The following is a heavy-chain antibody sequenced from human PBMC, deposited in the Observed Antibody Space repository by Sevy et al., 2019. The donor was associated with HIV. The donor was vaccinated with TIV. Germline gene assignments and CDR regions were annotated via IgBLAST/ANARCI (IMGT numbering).Heavy chain of an antibody. V-gene: IGHV3-48*03. CDR2: ISSSGSTI. J-gene: IGHJ2*01. CDR3: ARWFGELFLLGDWYFDL. CDR1: GFTFSSYE. Sequence: GGSLRLSCAASGFTFSSYEMNWVRQAPGKGLEWVSYISSSGSTIYYADSVKGRFTISRDNAKNSLYLQMNSLRAEDTAVYYCARWFGELFLLGDWYFDLWGRGTLVTVSS. D-gene: IGHD3-10*01.